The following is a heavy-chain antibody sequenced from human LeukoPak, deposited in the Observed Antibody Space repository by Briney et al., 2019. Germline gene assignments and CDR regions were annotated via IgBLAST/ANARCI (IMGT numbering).Heavy chain of an antibody. V-gene: IGHV3-11*01. CDR3: ARINSVPTTVVTPYAFDI. CDR2: ISSSGITI. CDR1: GFTFSDYY. Sequence: PGGSLRLSCAASGFTFSDYYMSWIRQAPGKGLEWVSHISSSGITIYYADSVKGRFTISRDNAKNSLYLQMNSLRAEDTAVYYCARINSVPTTVVTPYAFDIWGQGTMVTVSS. J-gene: IGHJ3*02. D-gene: IGHD4-23*01.